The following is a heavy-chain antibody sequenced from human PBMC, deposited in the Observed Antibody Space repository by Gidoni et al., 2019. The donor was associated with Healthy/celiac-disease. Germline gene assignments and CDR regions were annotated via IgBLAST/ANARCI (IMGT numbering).Heavy chain of an antibody. Sequence: QVQLVQSGAEVKKPGSSVKVSCTASGGPFSSYAIRWVRQAPGQGLEWMGGIIPIFGTANYAQKFQGRVTITADESTSTAYMELSSLRSEDTAVYYCARVRGGDCYSGPCYYYYGMDVWGQGTTVTVSS. CDR3: ARVRGGDCYSGPCYYYYGMDV. CDR2: IIPIFGTA. J-gene: IGHJ6*02. D-gene: IGHD2-21*01. CDR1: GGPFSSYA. V-gene: IGHV1-69*01.